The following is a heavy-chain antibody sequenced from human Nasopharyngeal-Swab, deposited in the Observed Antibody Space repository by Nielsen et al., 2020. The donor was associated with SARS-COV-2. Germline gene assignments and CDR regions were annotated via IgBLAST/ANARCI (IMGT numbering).Heavy chain of an antibody. D-gene: IGHD3-22*01. V-gene: IGHV3-30-3*01. CDR1: GFTFSSYA. CDR3: ARSRDYYDSSGYYFEYFQH. CDR2: ISYDGSNK. Sequence: GGSLRLSCAASGFTFSSYAMHWVRQAPAKGLEWVAVISYDGSNKYYADSVKGRFTISRDNSKNTLYLQMNSLRAEDTAVYYCARSRDYYDSSGYYFEYFQHWGQGTLVTVSS. J-gene: IGHJ1*01.